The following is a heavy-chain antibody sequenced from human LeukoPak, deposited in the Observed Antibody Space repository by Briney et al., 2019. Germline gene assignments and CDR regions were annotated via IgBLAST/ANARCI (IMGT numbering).Heavy chain of an antibody. V-gene: IGHV4-59*01. CDR2: IYYSGST. J-gene: IGHJ2*01. Sequence: PSETLSLTCTVSGGSIISYYWSWIRQPPGKGLEWIGYIYYSGSTNYNPSLKSRVTMSVDMSKNQFSLKLSFVTAADTAVYYCARDLKWLQGYFDLWGRGTLVTVSS. D-gene: IGHD5-12*01. CDR3: ARDLKWLQGYFDL. CDR1: GGSIISYY.